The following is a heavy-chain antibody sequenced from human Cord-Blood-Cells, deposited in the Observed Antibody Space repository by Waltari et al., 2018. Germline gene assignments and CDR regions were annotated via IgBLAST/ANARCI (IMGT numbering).Heavy chain of an antibody. CDR3: ARVRWELNAFDI. Sequence: QVQLVQSGAEVKKPGASVKVSCKASGYTFTGYYMHWVRQAPGQGLEWMGWNKPNRGGTNYAQKFQGRVTMTRDTSISTAYMELSRLRSEDTAVYYCARVRWELNAFDIWGQGTMVTVSS. V-gene: IGHV1-2*02. J-gene: IGHJ3*02. D-gene: IGHD1-26*01. CDR1: GYTFTGYY. CDR2: NKPNRGGT.